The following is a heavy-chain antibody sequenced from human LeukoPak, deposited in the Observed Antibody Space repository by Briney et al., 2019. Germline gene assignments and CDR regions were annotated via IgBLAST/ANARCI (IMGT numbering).Heavy chain of an antibody. D-gene: IGHD2/OR15-2a*01. CDR1: GFTFRSTV. J-gene: IGHJ5*02. V-gene: IGHV3-23*01. Sequence: GGSLRLSCAASGFTFRSTVMTWVRQAPGKGLEWVSTISPDGAYIYYADSLRGRFTMSRDNSKNTLFLQMNSLRVEDTAIYYCVKRFLESLVSDHWGQGTLVTVSS. CDR3: VKRFLESLVSDH. CDR2: ISPDGAYI.